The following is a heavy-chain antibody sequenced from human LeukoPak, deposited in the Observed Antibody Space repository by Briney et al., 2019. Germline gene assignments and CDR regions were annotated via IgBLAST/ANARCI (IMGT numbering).Heavy chain of an antibody. CDR2: IYYSGST. Sequence: SETLSLTCTVSGGSISSSSYYWGWIRQPPGKGLEWIGSIYYSGSTYYNPSLKSRVTISVDTSKNQFSLKPSSVTAADTAVYYCARHRGGFGNWFDPWGQGTLVTVSS. CDR1: GGSISSSSYY. V-gene: IGHV4-39*01. D-gene: IGHD3-10*01. CDR3: ARHRGGFGNWFDP. J-gene: IGHJ5*02.